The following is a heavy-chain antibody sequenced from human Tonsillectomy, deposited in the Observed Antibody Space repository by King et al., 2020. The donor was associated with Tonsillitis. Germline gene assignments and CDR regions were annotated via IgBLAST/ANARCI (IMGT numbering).Heavy chain of an antibody. J-gene: IGHJ4*02. V-gene: IGHV4-34*01. CDR3: ARLIAVAGTDY. CDR1: GASFSNYY. CDR2: INHSGST. Sequence: VQLQQWCAGLLKPSETLSLTCAVYGASFSNYYWSWIRQPPGKGLEWIGEINHSGSTNYNPSLKSRVTISVDTSKNQFSLRLSSVTAADTAVYYCARLIAVAGTDYWGQGTLVTVSP. D-gene: IGHD6-19*01.